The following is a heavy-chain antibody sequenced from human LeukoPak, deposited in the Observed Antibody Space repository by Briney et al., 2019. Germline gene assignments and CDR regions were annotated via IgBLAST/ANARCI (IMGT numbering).Heavy chain of an antibody. CDR3: ARGRGVVPAAMEYYFDY. V-gene: IGHV4-34*01. Sequence: SETLSLTCAVYGGSFSGYYWSWIRQPPGKGLEWIGEINHSGSTNYNPSLESRVTISVDTSKNQFSLKLSSVTAADTAVYYCARGRGVVPAAMEYYFDYWGQGTLVTVSS. CDR2: INHSGST. J-gene: IGHJ4*02. CDR1: GGSFSGYY. D-gene: IGHD2-2*01.